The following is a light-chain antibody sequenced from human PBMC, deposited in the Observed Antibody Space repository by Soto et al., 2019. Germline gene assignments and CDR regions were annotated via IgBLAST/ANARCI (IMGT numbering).Light chain of an antibody. CDR1: SSDVGGYNF. V-gene: IGLV2-14*01. CDR3: NSYTRSSNLV. J-gene: IGLJ3*02. CDR2: DVS. Sequence: QSALTQPASVSGSPGQSITISCTGTSSDVGGYNFVSWYQQHPGKAPKLLIYDVSNRPSVVSNRFSGSKSGNTASLTISGLQAEDEADYYCNSYTRSSNLVFGGGTKVTVL.